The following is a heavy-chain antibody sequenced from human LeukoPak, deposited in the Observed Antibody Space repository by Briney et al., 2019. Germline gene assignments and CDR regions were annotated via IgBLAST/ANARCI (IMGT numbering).Heavy chain of an antibody. Sequence: GESLKISCKGSGYKLTADYIGWVRQMPGKGLEWMGIIYPDDSETKYSPSFKGQVTMSVDKSITTAFLQWSSLKASDTAMYYCARQAYATRFDAFDIWGQGTMVTVSS. J-gene: IGHJ3*02. CDR1: GYKLTADY. CDR2: IYPDDSET. CDR3: ARQAYATRFDAFDI. V-gene: IGHV5-51*01. D-gene: IGHD2-15*01.